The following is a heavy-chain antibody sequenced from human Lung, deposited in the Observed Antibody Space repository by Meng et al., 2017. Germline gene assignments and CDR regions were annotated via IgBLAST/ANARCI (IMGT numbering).Heavy chain of an antibody. CDR1: GGSISGSY. J-gene: IGHJ4*02. CDR3: ARERHSTIIRGVIDF. CDR2: INHGGST. D-gene: IGHD3-10*01. V-gene: IGHV4-34*01. Sequence: QGQIKDGGAGLLRPSENLSLTRAVYGGSISGSYWSWIRQSPAKGLEWIGKINHGGSTNYNPSLESRVTISVDTPKNQFSLRLTSMTVADTAVYYCARERHSTIIRGVIDFWGQGALVTVSS.